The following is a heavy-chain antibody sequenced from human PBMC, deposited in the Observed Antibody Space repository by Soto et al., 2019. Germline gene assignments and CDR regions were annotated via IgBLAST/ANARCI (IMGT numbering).Heavy chain of an antibody. D-gene: IGHD3-3*02. CDR1: GFNFYNYA. CDR2: ISASGSST. Sequence: GGSLRLSCAASGFNFYNYAMTWVRQAPGKGLEWVSTISASGSSTYYADSVKGRFTISRDNSKNTLYLQMSSLRADDTAVYYCAKDRYVSSIEPPEIDYWGQGTPVTVSS. J-gene: IGHJ4*02. V-gene: IGHV3-23*01. CDR3: AKDRYVSSIEPPEIDY.